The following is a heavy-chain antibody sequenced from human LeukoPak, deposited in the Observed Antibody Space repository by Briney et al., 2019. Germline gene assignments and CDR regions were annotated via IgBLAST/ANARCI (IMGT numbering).Heavy chain of an antibody. Sequence: SVKVSCKASGFTFTSSAMQWVRQARGQRLEWIGWIVVGSGNTNYAQKFQERVTITRDMSTSTAYMELSSLRSEDTAVYYWAAVMLRDYGGNSDYFDYWGQGTLVTVSS. CDR1: GFTFTSSA. CDR2: IVVGSGNT. J-gene: IGHJ4*02. D-gene: IGHD4-23*01. V-gene: IGHV1-58*02. CDR3: AAVMLRDYGGNSDYFDY.